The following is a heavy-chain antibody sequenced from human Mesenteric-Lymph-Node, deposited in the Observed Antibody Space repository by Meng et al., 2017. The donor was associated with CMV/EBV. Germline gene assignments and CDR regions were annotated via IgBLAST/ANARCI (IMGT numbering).Heavy chain of an antibody. J-gene: IGHJ5*02. CDR2: ISSTSDNI. CDR1: GFTFSSYG. V-gene: IGHV3-21*01. CDR3: AVEIVVVKAAYWFDP. D-gene: IGHD2-2*01. Sequence: GGSLRLSCEASGFTFSSYGMNWVRQAPGKGLEWVSSISSTSDNIYYADSVKGRFTISRDNAKNSLYLQMNSLRVEDTAVYYCAVEIVVVKAAYWFDPWGQGTLVTVSS.